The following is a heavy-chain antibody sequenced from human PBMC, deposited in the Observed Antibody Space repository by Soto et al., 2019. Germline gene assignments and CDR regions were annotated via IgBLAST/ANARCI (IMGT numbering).Heavy chain of an antibody. CDR3: ARDAQYKAVAADGSSDY. J-gene: IGHJ4*02. Sequence: QIQLVQSGPEVRKPGASVKVSCKASGYTFRNYGIKWVRQAPGQGLEWVGWITAYNGNRHHAEKFRGRVTMTTDTSTSTTYMELRSLTSDDTAVYYCARDAQYKAVAADGSSDYWGQGTLVTVSP. D-gene: IGHD6-19*01. CDR2: ITAYNGNR. CDR1: GYTFRNYG. V-gene: IGHV1-18*04.